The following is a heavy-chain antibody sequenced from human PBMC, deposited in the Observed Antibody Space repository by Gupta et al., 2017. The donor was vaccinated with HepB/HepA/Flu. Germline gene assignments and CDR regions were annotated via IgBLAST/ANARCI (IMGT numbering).Heavy chain of an antibody. CDR2: INQDGSFK. CDR1: GFTFSNFW. V-gene: IGHV3-7*01. J-gene: IGHJ4*02. D-gene: IGHD3-16*01. Sequence: EVPLVESGGGLVQPGWSLRLSCAGPGFTFSNFWMNWVRQAPGKGLEWVANINQDGSFKRSVDSVKGRFTISRDNVNGLVYLQMNSLRPEDTAVYYCSTHGAHWGQGILVTVSP. CDR3: STHGAH.